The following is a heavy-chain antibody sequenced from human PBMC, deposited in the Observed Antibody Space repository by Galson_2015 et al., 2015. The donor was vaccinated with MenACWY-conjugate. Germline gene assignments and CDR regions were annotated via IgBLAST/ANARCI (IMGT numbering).Heavy chain of an antibody. D-gene: IGHD3-3*01. J-gene: IGHJ4*02. V-gene: IGHV4-34*01. CDR1: GGSFSGYY. Sequence: ETLSLTCTVYGGSFSGYYWSWIRQPPGKGLEWIGEINHSGSTNYNPSLKSRVTISVDTSKNQFSLKLSSVTAADTAVYYCAREAYDFWSGYYRHWGQGTLVTVSS. CDR2: INHSGST. CDR3: AREAYDFWSGYYRH.